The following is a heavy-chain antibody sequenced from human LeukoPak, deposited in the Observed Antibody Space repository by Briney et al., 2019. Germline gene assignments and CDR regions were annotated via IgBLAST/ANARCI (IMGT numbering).Heavy chain of an antibody. CDR3: ARDIGDYGSGSYDY. V-gene: IGHV4-59*11. Sequence: SETLSLTCTVSGGSISSHYWSWIRQPPGKGLEWIGYMYHSGSTNCNPTLKSRVTISVDTSKNQFSLKLSSVTAADTAVYYCARDIGDYGSGSYDYWGQGTLVTVSS. D-gene: IGHD3-10*01. J-gene: IGHJ4*02. CDR2: MYHSGST. CDR1: GGSISSHY.